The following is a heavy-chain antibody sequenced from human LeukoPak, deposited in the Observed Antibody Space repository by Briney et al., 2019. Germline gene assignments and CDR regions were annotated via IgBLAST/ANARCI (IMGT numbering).Heavy chain of an antibody. CDR2: IIPIFGTA. Sequence: ASVKVSXKASGGTFSSYAISWVRQAPGQGLEWMGRIIPIFGTANYAQKFQGRVTITTDESTSTAYMELSSLRSEDTAVYYCARDRDYGDYLRAFDIWGQGTMVTVSS. V-gene: IGHV1-69*05. J-gene: IGHJ3*02. CDR1: GGTFSSYA. D-gene: IGHD4-17*01. CDR3: ARDRDYGDYLRAFDI.